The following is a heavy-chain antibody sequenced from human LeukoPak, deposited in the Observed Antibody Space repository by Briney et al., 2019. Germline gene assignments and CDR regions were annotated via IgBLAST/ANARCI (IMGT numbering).Heavy chain of an antibody. CDR2: ISSSTSTI. CDR1: GFTFSNYD. CDR3: ARDKAGGWYATFDY. J-gene: IGHJ4*02. Sequence: GGSLRLSCAASGFTFSNYDMNWVRQAPGKALEWVSYISSSTSTIYYADSVKGRFTISRDNVKNSLYLQMNSLRLEDTAVYFCARDKAGGWYATFDYWGQGTLVTVSS. V-gene: IGHV3-48*04. D-gene: IGHD6-19*01.